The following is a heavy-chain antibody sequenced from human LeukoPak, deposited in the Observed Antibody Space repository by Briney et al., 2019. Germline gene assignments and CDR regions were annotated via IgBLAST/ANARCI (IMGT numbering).Heavy chain of an antibody. J-gene: IGHJ4*02. V-gene: IGHV1-69*13. CDR1: GGTCSSYA. CDR2: IIPIVGTA. Sequence: GASVKVSCKASGGTCSSYAISWVRQAPGQGLEWMGGIIPIVGTAKFAQKFQGRVTITADESTSTTYMELSSMRSEDTAVYYCARDNDYGAYSFDYWGQGTLVTVSS. D-gene: IGHD4-17*01. CDR3: ARDNDYGAYSFDY.